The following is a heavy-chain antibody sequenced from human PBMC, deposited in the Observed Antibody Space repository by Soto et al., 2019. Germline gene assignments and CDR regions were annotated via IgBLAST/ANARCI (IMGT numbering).Heavy chain of an antibody. CDR2: INTNTGDT. D-gene: IGHD3-16*01. V-gene: IGHV1-2*04. CDR3: ARWMGASNWFDP. CDR1: GYTFTGYH. Sequence: ASVKVSCKASGYTFTGYHIHWVRQAPGQGLEWMGWINTNTGDTNYAQKFQGWVTMTRDTSINTAYVQLSRLTSDDTAVYYCARWMGASNWFDPWGQGTLVTVSS. J-gene: IGHJ5*02.